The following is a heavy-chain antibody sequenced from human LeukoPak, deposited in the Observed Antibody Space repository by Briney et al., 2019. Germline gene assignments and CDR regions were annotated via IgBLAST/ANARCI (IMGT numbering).Heavy chain of an antibody. CDR2: IKQDGSEK. V-gene: IGHV3-7*01. CDR3: ASYDYYGSGSYEVDY. Sequence: GGSLRLSCAASGFTFSSYWMSWARQAPGEGRGWVANIKQDGSEKYYVDSVKGRFTISRDNAKNSLYLQMNSLRAEDTAVYYCASYDYYGSGSYEVDYWGQGTLVTVSS. CDR1: GFTFSSYW. J-gene: IGHJ4*02. D-gene: IGHD3-10*01.